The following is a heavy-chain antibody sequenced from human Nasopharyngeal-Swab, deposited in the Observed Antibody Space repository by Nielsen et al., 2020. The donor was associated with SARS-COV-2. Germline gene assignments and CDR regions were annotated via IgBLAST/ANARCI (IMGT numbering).Heavy chain of an antibody. CDR2: IGVTSSTR. D-gene: IGHD6-13*01. Sequence: VRQMPGKGLEWVSYIGVTSSTRYYADSLRGRFTISRDNAKNSLYLQMNSLRAEDTAVYYCARGGSSWPHWYFDLWGRGTLVTVSS. V-gene: IGHV3-48*04. J-gene: IGHJ2*01. CDR3: ARGGSSWPHWYFDL.